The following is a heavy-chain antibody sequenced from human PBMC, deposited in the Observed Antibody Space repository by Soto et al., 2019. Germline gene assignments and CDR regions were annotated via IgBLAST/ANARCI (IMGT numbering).Heavy chain of an antibody. CDR3: ARGDSRVHLFDY. Sequence: GGSLRLSCAASGFTFTRYSMNWVRQAPGKGLEWVSSISSTTNYIYYGDSMKGRLTISRDNAKNSLSLQMNSLRDEDTAVYYCARGDSRVHLFDYSGQGTLVTVYS. CDR2: ISSTTNYI. V-gene: IGHV3-21*06. J-gene: IGHJ4*02. CDR1: GFTFTRYS. D-gene: IGHD3-22*01.